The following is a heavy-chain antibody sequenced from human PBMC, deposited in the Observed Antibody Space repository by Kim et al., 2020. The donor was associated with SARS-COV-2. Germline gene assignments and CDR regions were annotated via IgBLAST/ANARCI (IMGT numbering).Heavy chain of an antibody. V-gene: IGHV5-51*01. Sequence: GESLKISCKGSGYSFTSYWIGWVRQMPGKGLEWMGIIYPGDSDTRYSPSFQGQVTISADKSISTAYLQWSSLKASDTAMYYCARLGSNTLLLAYCGGDCYSSWFDPWGQGTLVTVSS. CDR2: IYPGDSDT. J-gene: IGHJ5*02. CDR3: ARLGSNTLLLAYCGGDCYSSWFDP. CDR1: GYSFTSYW. D-gene: IGHD2-21*02.